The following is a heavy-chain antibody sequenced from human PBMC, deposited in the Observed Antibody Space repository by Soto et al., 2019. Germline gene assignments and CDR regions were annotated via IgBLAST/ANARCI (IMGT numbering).Heavy chain of an antibody. CDR2: ISAYNGNT. V-gene: IGHV1-18*01. D-gene: IGHD2-2*02. J-gene: IGHJ5*02. CDR1: GYTFTSYG. Sequence: GASVKVSCKASGYTFTSYGISWVRKAPGQGLEWMGWISAYNGNTNYAQKLQGRVTMTTDTSTSTAYMELRSLRSDDTAVYYCARDGSLACSSTSCYTSRLNWFDPWGQGTLVTVSS. CDR3: ARDGSLACSSTSCYTSRLNWFDP.